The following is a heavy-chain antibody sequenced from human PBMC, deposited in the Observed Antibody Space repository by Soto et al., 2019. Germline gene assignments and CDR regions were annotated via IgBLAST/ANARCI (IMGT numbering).Heavy chain of an antibody. V-gene: IGHV3-49*03. J-gene: IGHJ4*02. CDR3: TRDHRHLDY. CDR1: GFTFGDYA. CDR2: IRSKAYGGTT. Sequence: EVQLVESGGGLVQPGRSLRLSCTASGFTFGDYAMNWFRQAPGKGLEWVGFIRSKAYGGTTENAASVKGRFTISRDDSKSIAYLQMNSLKTEDTAVYYCTRDHRHLDYWGQGTLVTVSS.